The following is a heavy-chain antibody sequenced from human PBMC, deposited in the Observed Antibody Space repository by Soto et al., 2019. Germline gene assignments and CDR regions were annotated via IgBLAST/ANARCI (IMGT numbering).Heavy chain of an antibody. CDR1: GYTFTSYD. J-gene: IGHJ6*03. Sequence: ASVKVSCKASGYTFTSYDINWVRQATGQGLEWMGWMNPNSGNTGYAQKFQGRVTMTRNTSISTAYMELSSLRSEDTAVYYCARSTDPFGVVTSYYMDVWGKGTTVTVSS. CDR2: MNPNSGNT. CDR3: ARSTDPFGVVTSYYMDV. D-gene: IGHD3-3*01. V-gene: IGHV1-8*01.